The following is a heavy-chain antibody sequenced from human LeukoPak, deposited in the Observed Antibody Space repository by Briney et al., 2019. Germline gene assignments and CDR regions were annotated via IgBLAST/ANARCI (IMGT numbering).Heavy chain of an antibody. V-gene: IGHV1-8*01. CDR2: MNPNSGNT. Sequence: ASVKVSCKASGYTFTSYDINWVRQATGQGLEWMGWMNPNSGNTGYAQKFQGRVTMTRNTSISTAYMELSSLRSEDTAVYYCARMHRIVGATRMYYFDYWGQGTLVTVSS. D-gene: IGHD1-26*01. CDR3: ARMHRIVGATRMYYFDY. J-gene: IGHJ4*02. CDR1: GYTFTSYD.